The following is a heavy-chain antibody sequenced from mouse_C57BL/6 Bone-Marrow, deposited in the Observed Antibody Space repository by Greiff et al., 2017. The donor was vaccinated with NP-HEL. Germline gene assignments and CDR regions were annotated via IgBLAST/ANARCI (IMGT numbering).Heavy chain of an antibody. CDR1: GYTFTSYG. Sequence: QVQLKQSGAELARPGASVKLSCKASGYTFTSYGISWVKQRTGQGLEWIGEIYPRSGNTYYNEKFKGKATLTADKSSSTAYMELRSLTSEDSAVYFCARSRAYYYGSSYVWWYFDVWGTGTTVTVSS. V-gene: IGHV1-81*01. CDR3: ARSRAYYYGSSYVWWYFDV. J-gene: IGHJ1*03. CDR2: IYPRSGNT. D-gene: IGHD1-1*01.